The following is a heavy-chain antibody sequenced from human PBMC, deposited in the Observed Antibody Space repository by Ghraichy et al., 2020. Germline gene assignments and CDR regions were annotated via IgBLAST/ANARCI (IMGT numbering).Heavy chain of an antibody. CDR1: GYTFSDYY. Sequence: ASVKVSCKASGYTFSDYYMHWVRQAPGQGLEWMGWINPNSGGTNYAPKFQGRVTMTRDTFISTAYMELSRLTSDDTAMYYCARDLTAVAGTDYWGPGTLFTFSS. CDR3: ARDLTAVAGTDY. V-gene: IGHV1-2*02. D-gene: IGHD6-19*01. J-gene: IGHJ4*02. CDR2: INPNSGGT.